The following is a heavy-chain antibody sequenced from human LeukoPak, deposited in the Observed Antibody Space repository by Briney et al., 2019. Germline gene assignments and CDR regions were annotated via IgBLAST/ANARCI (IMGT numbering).Heavy chain of an antibody. Sequence: SETLSLTCAVSGYSISSGYYWGWIRPPPGKGLEWIGSIYHSGSTYYNPSIKSRVTISVDTSKNQFSLKLSSVTAAHTAVYYCARCISYGSGNWFDPWGQGTLVTVSS. J-gene: IGHJ5*02. CDR1: GYSISSGYY. D-gene: IGHD3-10*01. CDR3: ARCISYGSGNWFDP. V-gene: IGHV4-38-2*01. CDR2: IYHSGST.